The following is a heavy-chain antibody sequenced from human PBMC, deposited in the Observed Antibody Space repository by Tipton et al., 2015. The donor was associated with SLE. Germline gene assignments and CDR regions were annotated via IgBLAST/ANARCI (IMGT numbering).Heavy chain of an antibody. J-gene: IGHJ4*02. CDR2: ISWNSGSI. CDR1: GFTFDDYA. V-gene: IGHV3-9*01. CDR3: AKDKGRDGYNGYYFDY. Sequence: RSLRLSCAASGFTFDDYAMHWVRQAPGKGLEWVSGISWNSGSIGYADSVKGRFTISRDNAKNSLYLQMNSLRAEDTALYYCAKDKGRDGYNGYYFDYWGQGTLVTVSS. D-gene: IGHD5-24*01.